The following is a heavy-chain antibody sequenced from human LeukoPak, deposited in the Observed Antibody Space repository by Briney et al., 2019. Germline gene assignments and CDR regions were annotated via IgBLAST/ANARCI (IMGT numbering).Heavy chain of an antibody. CDR1: GFTFSTCS. V-gene: IGHV3-21*01. J-gene: IGHJ4*02. CDR2: IGSGSSYI. Sequence: GGSLRLSCAASGFTFSTCSMNWVRQTPGKGLEWVSSIGSGSSYIYYADSVKGRFTISRDNAKNSLYLQMNSLRAEDTAVYYCARDRYYDSSGYLGGDFDYWGQGTLVTVSS. CDR3: ARDRYYDSSGYLGGDFDY. D-gene: IGHD3-22*01.